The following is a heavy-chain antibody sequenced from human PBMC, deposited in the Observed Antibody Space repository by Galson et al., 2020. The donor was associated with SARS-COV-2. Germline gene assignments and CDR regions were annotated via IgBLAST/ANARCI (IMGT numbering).Heavy chain of an antibody. V-gene: IGHV4-39*01. D-gene: IGHD3-22*01. CDR1: GGSISSSSYY. CDR3: ARLNYYDSSGYYYEFDS. CDR2: IYYSGST. Sequence: SETLSLTCTVSGGSISSSSYYWGWIRQPPGKGLEWIGSIYYSGSTYYTPSLKSRVTISVDTSKNQFSLKLSSVTAADTAVYYCARLNYYDSSGYYYEFDSWGQGTLVTVSS. J-gene: IGHJ4*02.